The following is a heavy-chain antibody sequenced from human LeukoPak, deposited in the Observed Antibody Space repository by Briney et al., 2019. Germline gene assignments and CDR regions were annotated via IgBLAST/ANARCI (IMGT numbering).Heavy chain of an antibody. Sequence: PGGSLRLSCAASGFTVSSNYMSWVRQAPGKGLEWVSVIYRDGTTYYADSVKGRFTISRDNSKSTLYLQMNSLRAEDTAVYYCARVDIIVVAKAFDIWSRGTMVTVSS. V-gene: IGHV3-66*01. D-gene: IGHD2-15*01. CDR1: GFTVSSNY. CDR2: IYRDGTT. CDR3: ARVDIIVVAKAFDI. J-gene: IGHJ3*02.